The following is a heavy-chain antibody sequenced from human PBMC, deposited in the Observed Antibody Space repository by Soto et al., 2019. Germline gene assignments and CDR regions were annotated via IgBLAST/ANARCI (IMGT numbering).Heavy chain of an antibody. V-gene: IGHV1-46*01. D-gene: IGHD3-22*01. CDR2: INPSGGKT. CDR1: GYTFTSYY. J-gene: IGHJ4*02. CDR3: ATGYYYDSSGYYY. Sequence: GASVKVSCKASGYTFTSYYMHWVRQAPGQGLEWMGRINPSGGKTSYAQKFQGRVTVTKDTSTSTAYMELSSLRSEDTAVYYCATGYYYDSSGYYYWGQGTLVTVSS.